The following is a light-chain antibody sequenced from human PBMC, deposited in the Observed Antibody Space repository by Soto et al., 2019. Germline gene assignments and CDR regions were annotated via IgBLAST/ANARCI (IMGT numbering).Light chain of an antibody. CDR1: QSVNSN. J-gene: IGKJ4*01. CDR3: QQYNVWPLT. CDR2: VAS. V-gene: IGKV3-15*01. Sequence: EIVMTQSPVTLSVSPGDRATLSCRASQSVNSNLAWYQQKPGQTPKLLIYVASTRATAIPARFSGSGSGTEFTLTISSLQSEDFAVYYCQQYNVWPLTFGGGTKVEFK.